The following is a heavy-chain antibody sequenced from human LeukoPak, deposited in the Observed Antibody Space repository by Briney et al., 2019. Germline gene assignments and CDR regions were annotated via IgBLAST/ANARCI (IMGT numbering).Heavy chain of an antibody. J-gene: IGHJ4*02. Sequence: ASVKVSCKASGYTFTGYYMHWVRQAPGQGLEWMGWISPNSGGTNYAQKFQGRVTMTRDTSISTAYMELSRLRSDDTAVYYCARDDGSGSYYNIPQVDYWGQGTLVTVSS. V-gene: IGHV1-2*02. CDR2: ISPNSGGT. D-gene: IGHD3-10*01. CDR1: GYTFTGYY. CDR3: ARDDGSGSYYNIPQVDY.